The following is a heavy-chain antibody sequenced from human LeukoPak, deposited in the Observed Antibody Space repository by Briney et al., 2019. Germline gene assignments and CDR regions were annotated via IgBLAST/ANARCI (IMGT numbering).Heavy chain of an antibody. V-gene: IGHV3-23*01. CDR1: GFTFSSYA. Sequence: GGSLRPSCAASGFTFSSYAMNWVRQAPGKGLEWVSTISGSGGSTYYADSVKGRFTISRDNSKNTLYLQMNSLRAEDTAVYYCAVVYGDYNPGAFDIWGQGTMVTVSS. J-gene: IGHJ3*02. CDR3: AVVYGDYNPGAFDI. D-gene: IGHD4-17*01. CDR2: ISGSGGST.